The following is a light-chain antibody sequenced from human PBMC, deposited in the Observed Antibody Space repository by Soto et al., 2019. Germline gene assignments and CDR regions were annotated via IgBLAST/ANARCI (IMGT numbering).Light chain of an antibody. J-gene: IGKJ1*01. CDR1: QSVKSN. CDR2: GAS. Sequence: EVVMTQSPADLSVSPGERATLSCRASQSVKSNLAWYQQKPGQAPRLLIYGASTRATGIPARFSGSGSGTEFTLTISNLQSEDFAVYYCQHYNHWLWTFGQGTKVDIK. V-gene: IGKV3-15*01. CDR3: QHYNHWLWT.